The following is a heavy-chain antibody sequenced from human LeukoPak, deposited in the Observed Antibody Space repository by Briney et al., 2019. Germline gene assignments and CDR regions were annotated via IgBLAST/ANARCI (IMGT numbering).Heavy chain of an antibody. CDR3: ARLPTVTTHYYYYYMDV. V-gene: IGHV1-69*06. CDR2: IIPIFGTA. Sequence: SVKVSCKASGGTFSSYAISWVRQAPGQGLEWMGGIIPIFGTANYAQKFQGRVTITADKSTSTAYMELSSLRSEDTAVYYCARLPTVTTHYYYYYMDVWGKGTTVTVSS. D-gene: IGHD4-17*01. J-gene: IGHJ6*03. CDR1: GGTFSSYA.